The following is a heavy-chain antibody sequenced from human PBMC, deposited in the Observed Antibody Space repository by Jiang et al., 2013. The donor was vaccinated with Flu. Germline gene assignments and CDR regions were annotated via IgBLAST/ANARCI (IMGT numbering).Heavy chain of an antibody. D-gene: IGHD2-2*01. J-gene: IGHJ5*02. V-gene: IGHV5-51*01. CDR2: ISPGDSAT. Sequence: GAEVKKPGESLKISCKGSGYSFTSYWVGWVRQMPGKGLEWMGIISPGDSATRYSPSFQGQVTISADKSINTAFLQWSSLKASDTAMYYCARLPLGTSLFWVDPWGQGTLVTVSS. CDR3: ARLPLGTSLFWVDP. CDR1: GYSFTSYW.